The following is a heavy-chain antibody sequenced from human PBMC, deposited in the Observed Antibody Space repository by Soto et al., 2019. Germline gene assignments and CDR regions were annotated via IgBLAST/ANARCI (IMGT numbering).Heavy chain of an antibody. Sequence: QVQLVQSGAEVKKPGASVKVSCKASGYTFTGYYMHWVRQAPGQGLEWMGWINPNSGGTNYAQKFQGWVTMTRDTSISTAYMELSRLRSDDTAVYYCARGAEVFTYYYDSSGGDYWGQGTLVTVSS. J-gene: IGHJ4*02. D-gene: IGHD3-22*01. CDR3: ARGAEVFTYYYDSSGGDY. CDR2: INPNSGGT. V-gene: IGHV1-2*04. CDR1: GYTFTGYY.